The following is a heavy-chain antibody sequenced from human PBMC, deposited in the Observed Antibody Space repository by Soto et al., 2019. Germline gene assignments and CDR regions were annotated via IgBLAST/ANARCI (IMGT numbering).Heavy chain of an antibody. D-gene: IGHD6-13*01. V-gene: IGHV4-31*03. CDR2: IYYSGST. CDR1: GGSISSGGYY. CDR3: ARDGAAAGMLDV. Sequence: SETLSLTCTVSGGSISSGGYYWSWIRQHPGKGLEWIGYIYYSGSTYYNPSLKSRVTISVDTSKNQFSLKLSSVTAADTAVYCCARDGAAAGMLDVWGQGTTVTVSS. J-gene: IGHJ6*02.